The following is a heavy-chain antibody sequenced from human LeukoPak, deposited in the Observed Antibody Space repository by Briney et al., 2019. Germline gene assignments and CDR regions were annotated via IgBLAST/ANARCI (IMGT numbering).Heavy chain of an antibody. Sequence: GGSLRLSCAASGFTFSSYSMNWVRQAPGKGLEWVSSISSSSSYIYYADSVKGRFTIPRDNAKNSLYLQMNSLRAEGTAVYYCASTNPIAVAGTVMDYWGQGTLVTVSS. CDR2: ISSSSSYI. J-gene: IGHJ4*02. CDR3: ASTNPIAVAGTVMDY. D-gene: IGHD6-19*01. V-gene: IGHV3-21*01. CDR1: GFTFSSYS.